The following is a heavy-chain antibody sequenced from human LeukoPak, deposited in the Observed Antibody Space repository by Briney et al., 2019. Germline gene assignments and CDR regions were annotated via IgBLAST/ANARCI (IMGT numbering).Heavy chain of an antibody. CDR3: ARRSRNGLDAFDI. CDR2: IDPNNGDT. J-gene: IGHJ3*02. D-gene: IGHD2-8*01. V-gene: IGHV1-2*02. Sequence: ASVTVSFTASAYTFTVYYLHWVRQAPGQGPEWMGWIDPNNGDTEYAQKFQGRVTMTRVRSISTAYLELSRLTSDDTAVYYCARRSRNGLDAFDIWGQGTMVTVSS. CDR1: AYTFTVYY.